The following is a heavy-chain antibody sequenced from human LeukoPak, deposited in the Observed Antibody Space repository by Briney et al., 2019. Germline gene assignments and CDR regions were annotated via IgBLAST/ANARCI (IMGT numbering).Heavy chain of an antibody. D-gene: IGHD3-22*01. CDR2: SSAYNGNT. Sequence: ASVKVSCKASGYTFTSYGISWGRQAPGQGLEWRGWSSAYNGNTNYAQKLQGRVTMTTDTSTSTAYMELRSPRSDDTAVYYCARGRWSSGYYIGAAFDIWGQGTMVTVSS. CDR1: GYTFTSYG. CDR3: ARGRWSSGYYIGAAFDI. J-gene: IGHJ3*02. V-gene: IGHV1-18*01.